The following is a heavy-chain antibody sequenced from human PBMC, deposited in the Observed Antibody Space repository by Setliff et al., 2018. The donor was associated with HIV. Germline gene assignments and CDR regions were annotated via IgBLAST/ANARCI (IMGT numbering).Heavy chain of an antibody. CDR3: ARTYYYDASGYYRPFDI. V-gene: IGHV3-21*04. CDR1: GFTFSRYS. Sequence: GGSLRLSCTASGFTFSRYSMNWVRQAPGKGLEWVSSISSSGSYIYYAGSLKGRFTISRDNAKNSLYLQMNSLRAEDTAVYYCARTYYYDASGYYRPFDIWGQGTMVTVSS. J-gene: IGHJ3*02. CDR2: ISSSGSYI. D-gene: IGHD3-22*01.